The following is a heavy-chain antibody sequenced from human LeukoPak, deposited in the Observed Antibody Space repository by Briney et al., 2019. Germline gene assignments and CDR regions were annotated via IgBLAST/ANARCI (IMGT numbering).Heavy chain of an antibody. V-gene: IGHV4-34*01. Sequence: SEALSLTCTVSGGSVNSYYWSWIRQPPGKGLEWIGEINHSGSTNYNPSLKSRVTISVDTSKNQFSLKLSSVTAADTAVYYCARGTTGYYNDYWGQGTLVTVSS. D-gene: IGHD3-10*01. CDR3: ARGTTGYYNDY. J-gene: IGHJ4*02. CDR2: INHSGST. CDR1: GGSVNSYY.